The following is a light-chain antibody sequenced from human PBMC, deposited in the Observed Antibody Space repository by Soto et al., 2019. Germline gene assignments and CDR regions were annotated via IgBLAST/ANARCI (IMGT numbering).Light chain of an antibody. CDR2: GVS. J-gene: IGKJ1*01. V-gene: IGKV3-20*01. Sequence: EIVLTQSPGTLSFSPGERATLSCRASQSVSSTSLAWYQQKPGQAPRLLIYGVSNRATGIPDRFSGSGSGTDFTLTISRLEPEDFAVYYCQQYDGSPPWTFGLGTKVEFK. CDR3: QQYDGSPPWT. CDR1: QSVSSTS.